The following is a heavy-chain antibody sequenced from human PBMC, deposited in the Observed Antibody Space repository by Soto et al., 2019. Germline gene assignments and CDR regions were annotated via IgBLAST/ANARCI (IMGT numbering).Heavy chain of an antibody. V-gene: IGHV3-23*01. D-gene: IGHD2-15*01. CDR1: GFTFSSYA. Sequence: GGSLRLSCAASGFTFSSYAMSWVRQAPGKGLEWVSAISGSGGSTYYADSVKGRFTISRDNSKNTLYLQMNSLRAEDTAVYYCAKVLDLGPIQSVADYYYYGMDVWGQGTTVTVSS. CDR3: AKVLDLGPIQSVADYYYYGMDV. CDR2: ISGSGGST. J-gene: IGHJ6*02.